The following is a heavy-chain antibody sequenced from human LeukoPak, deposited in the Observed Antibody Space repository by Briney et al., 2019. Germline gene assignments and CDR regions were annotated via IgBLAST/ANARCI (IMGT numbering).Heavy chain of an antibody. CDR1: GFTFNVFH. D-gene: IGHD1-26*01. V-gene: IGHV3-21*01. CDR2: ITSSGTYI. CDR3: ARASGGWDLDY. J-gene: IGHJ4*01. Sequence: PGGSLRLSCAASGFTFNVFHMNWVRQAPGKGLEWISSITSSGTYITYADSIQGRFTISRDNAKNSLYLQMNSLRVDDTALYYRARASGGWDLDYWGHGTLVTVSS.